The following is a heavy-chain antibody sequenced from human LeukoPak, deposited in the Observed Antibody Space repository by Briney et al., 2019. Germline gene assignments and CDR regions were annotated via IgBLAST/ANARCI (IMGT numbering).Heavy chain of an antibody. V-gene: IGHV1-46*01. CDR1: GYTFTSYY. CDR2: INPSGGST. D-gene: IGHD5-18*01. J-gene: IGHJ6*03. Sequence: ASVKVSCKASGYTFTSYYMHWVRQAPGQGLEWMGIINPSGGSTSYAQKFQGRVTMTRDMSTSTVYMELSSLRSEDTAVYYCARDKPYSYVPYYYYYYYMDVWGKGTTVTVSS. CDR3: ARDKPYSYVPYYYYYYYMDV.